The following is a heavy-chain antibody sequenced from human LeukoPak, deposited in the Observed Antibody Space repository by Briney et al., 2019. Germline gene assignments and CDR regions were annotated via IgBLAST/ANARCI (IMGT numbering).Heavy chain of an antibody. CDR2: IYHSGST. V-gene: IGHV4-38-2*02. D-gene: IGHD3-10*01. CDR3: ARDRLLWFGELSPTSDY. Sequence: SSETLSLTCTVSGYSISSGYYWGWIRQPPGKGLEWIGSIYHSGSTYYNPSLKSRVTISVDTSKNQFSLKLSSVTAADTAVYYCARDRLLWFGELSPTSDYWGQGTLVTVSS. J-gene: IGHJ4*02. CDR1: GYSISSGYY.